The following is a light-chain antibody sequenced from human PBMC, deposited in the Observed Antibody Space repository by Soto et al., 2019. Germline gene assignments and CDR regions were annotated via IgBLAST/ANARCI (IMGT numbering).Light chain of an antibody. CDR1: QSVNDK. CDR3: QQYNDWPPFT. CDR2: GAS. Sequence: EIVMTQFPTTLSVSPGERATLSCRASQSVNDKVAWFQQKPGQAPRLLIIGASTTATGIPARFSGSGSGTEFTLTISSLQSEDFAVYYCQQYNDWPPFTFGPGTKVDIK. J-gene: IGKJ3*01. V-gene: IGKV3-15*01.